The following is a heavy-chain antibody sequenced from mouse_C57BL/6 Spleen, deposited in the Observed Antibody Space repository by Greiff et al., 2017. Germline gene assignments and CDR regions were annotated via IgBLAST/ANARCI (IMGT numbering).Heavy chain of an antibody. CDR3: ARSTTIVTTGFDV. CDR2: INPGSGST. Sequence: QVQLQQSGAELAKPWASVTLSCTASGYTFTSYCMHWVNQRPGQGLEWIGYINPGSGSTKYNQKFNDQTTLTADTSSSTAYMEVSSMTYEDSDVYDRARSTTIVTTGFDVWGTGTTLTVSS. CDR1: GYTFTSYC. V-gene: IGHV1-7*01. D-gene: IGHD2-5*01. J-gene: IGHJ1*03.